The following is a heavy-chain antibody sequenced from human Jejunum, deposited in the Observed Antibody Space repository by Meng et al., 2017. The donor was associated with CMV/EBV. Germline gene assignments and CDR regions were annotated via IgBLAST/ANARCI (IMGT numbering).Heavy chain of an antibody. J-gene: IGHJ4*02. Sequence: CKTSGYTFTAYYVHWVRQAPGQGPEWLGCINPRFGNTNFAQKFEGRVTMTSDKSTRTAYMELTSLRSDDTAVYYCARGATGTTFDSWGQGTLVTVSS. CDR1: GYTFTAYY. D-gene: IGHD1-14*01. CDR3: ARGATGTTFDS. V-gene: IGHV1-2*02. CDR2: INPRFGNT.